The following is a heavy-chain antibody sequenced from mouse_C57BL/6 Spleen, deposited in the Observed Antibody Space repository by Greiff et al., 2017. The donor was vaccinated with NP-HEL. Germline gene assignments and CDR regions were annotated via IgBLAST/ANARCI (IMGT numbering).Heavy chain of an antibody. CDR1: GFTFSDAW. Sequence: DVMLVESGGGLVQPGGSMKLSCAASGFTFSDAWMDWVRQSPEKGLEWVAEIRNKANNHATYYAESVKGRFTISRDDSKSSVYLQMNSLRAEDTGIYYCTRRWLLRGPFDYWGQGTTLTVSS. J-gene: IGHJ2*01. D-gene: IGHD2-3*01. CDR3: TRRWLLRGPFDY. V-gene: IGHV6-6*01. CDR2: IRNKANNHAT.